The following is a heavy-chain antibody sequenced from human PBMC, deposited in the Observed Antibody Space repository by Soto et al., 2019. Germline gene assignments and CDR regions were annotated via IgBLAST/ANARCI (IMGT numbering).Heavy chain of an antibody. CDR3: ARQIYDSDTGPNFQYYFDS. Sequence: PXDXLKISCKCSGYXSDGHWFTWVRHNAGKALEWMGRIDPSDSQTYYSPSFLGDVTISATKSITTLFLQLSSLRASDTAMYYFARQIYDSDTGPNFQYYFDSWDQGTPATVS. J-gene: IGHJ4*02. D-gene: IGHD3-22*01. V-gene: IGHV5-10-1*01. CDR1: GYXSDGHW. CDR2: IDPSDSQT.